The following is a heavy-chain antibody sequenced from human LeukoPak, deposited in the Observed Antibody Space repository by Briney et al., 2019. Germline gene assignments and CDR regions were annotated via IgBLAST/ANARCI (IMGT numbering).Heavy chain of an antibody. CDR1: GGSISSYY. D-gene: IGHD3-22*01. V-gene: IGHV4-59*01. Sequence: ETLSLTCTVSGGSISSYYWSWIRQPPGKGLEWIGYIYYSGSTNYNPSLKSRVTISVDTSKNQSSLKLSSVTAADTVVYYCARSGQYDSSGYYHFDYWGQGTLVTVSS. CDR2: IYYSGST. CDR3: ARSGQYDSSGYYHFDY. J-gene: IGHJ4*02.